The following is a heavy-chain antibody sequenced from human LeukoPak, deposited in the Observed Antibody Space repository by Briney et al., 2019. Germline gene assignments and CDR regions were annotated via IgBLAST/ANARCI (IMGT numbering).Heavy chain of an antibody. CDR2: INGNGGST. CDR3: ARGWGYYYGSGSYPPGGYFDY. J-gene: IGHJ4*02. CDR1: GFTFDDYG. D-gene: IGHD3-10*01. Sequence: PGGSLRLSCAASGFTFDDYGMSWVRQAPGKGLEWVSGINGNGGSTGYADSVKGRFTISRDNAKNSLYLQMNSLRAEDTAVYYCARGWGYYYGSGSYPPGGYFDYWGQGTLVTVSS. V-gene: IGHV3-20*04.